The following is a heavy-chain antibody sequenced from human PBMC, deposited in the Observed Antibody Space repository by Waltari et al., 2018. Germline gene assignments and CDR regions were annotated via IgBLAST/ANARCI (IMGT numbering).Heavy chain of an antibody. CDR3: ASPQLRTGTTDY. CDR1: GFTVSSTY. Sequence: EVQLVESGGGLIQPGGSLRLSCAASGFTVSSTYMSWVRQAPGKGLEWVSVIYSGGRTYYADYVKGRFTIYRDKSKNTLYLQMNSLRAEDTAVYYCASPQLRTGTTDYWGQGTLVTVSS. V-gene: IGHV3-53*01. D-gene: IGHD1-7*01. CDR2: IYSGGRT. J-gene: IGHJ4*02.